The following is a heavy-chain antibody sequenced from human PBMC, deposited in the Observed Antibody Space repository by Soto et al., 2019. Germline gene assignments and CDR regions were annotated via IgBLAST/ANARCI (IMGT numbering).Heavy chain of an antibody. V-gene: IGHV1-18*04. Sequence: QIPLVQSGPEVKKPGASMKVSCKAYDFSFTSHGISWVRQAPGQGLEWMGWISLCNGNTNYAQQFQGRVTMTTDTSTSTAYMELRSLRSDDTAMYFCAIYHLELFRFDYWGQGTLVTVSS. CDR3: AIYHLELFRFDY. D-gene: IGHD2-2*01. J-gene: IGHJ4*02. CDR1: DFSFTSHG. CDR2: ISLCNGNT.